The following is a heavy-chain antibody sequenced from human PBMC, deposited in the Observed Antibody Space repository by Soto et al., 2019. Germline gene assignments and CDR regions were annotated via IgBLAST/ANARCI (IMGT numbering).Heavy chain of an antibody. J-gene: IGHJ6*02. Sequence: PGGSLRLSCAASGFTFSSYSMNWVRQAPGKGLEWVSSISSSSSYIYYADSVKGRFTISRDNAKNSLYLQMNSLRAEDTAVYYCARAWNYGDQTYYYYGMDVWGQGATVTVSS. CDR2: ISSSSSYI. CDR3: ARAWNYGDQTYYYYGMDV. V-gene: IGHV3-21*01. CDR1: GFTFSSYS. D-gene: IGHD1-7*01.